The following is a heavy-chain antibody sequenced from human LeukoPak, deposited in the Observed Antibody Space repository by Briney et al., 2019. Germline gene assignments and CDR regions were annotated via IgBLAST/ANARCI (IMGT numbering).Heavy chain of an antibody. CDR2: IYPSGGST. Sequence: ASVKVSCEASGYTFTSYYIHWVRQAPGQGLEWMGIIYPSGGSTSYAQKFQDRVTMTTDTSTSTVYMELSNLRSEDTAVYYCARDRGGDTAMMGWGQGTPITVSS. CDR1: GYTFTSYY. CDR3: ARDRGGDTAMMG. V-gene: IGHV1-46*01. D-gene: IGHD5-18*01. J-gene: IGHJ4*02.